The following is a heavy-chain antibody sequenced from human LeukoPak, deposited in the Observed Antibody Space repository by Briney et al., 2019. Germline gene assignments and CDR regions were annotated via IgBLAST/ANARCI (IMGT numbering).Heavy chain of an antibody. J-gene: IGHJ3*02. Sequence: GESLKISCQGFGYTFTSYWIGWVRQMPGRGLECVGIIYPGDFDTRYSPSFQGQVTISADKSISTAYLQWSSLKASDTAMYYCARLHYYDSSGYPAASDIWGQGTPVTVSS. CDR3: ARLHYYDSSGYPAASDI. CDR2: IYPGDFDT. V-gene: IGHV5-51*01. D-gene: IGHD3-22*01. CDR1: GYTFTSYW.